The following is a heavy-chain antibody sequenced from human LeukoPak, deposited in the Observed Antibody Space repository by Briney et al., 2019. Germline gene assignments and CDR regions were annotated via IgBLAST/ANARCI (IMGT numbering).Heavy chain of an antibody. CDR2: IKSKTDGGTT. Sequence: GGSLRLSCAASGFTFSNARMSWVRQAPGKGLEWVGRIKSKTDGGTTDYAAPVKGRFTISRDDSKNTLYLQMNSLKTEDTAVYYCTTGGYCSSTSCYYYYGMDVWGQGTTVTVSS. V-gene: IGHV3-15*01. CDR1: GFTFSNAR. D-gene: IGHD2-2*01. J-gene: IGHJ6*02. CDR3: TTGGYCSSTSCYYYYGMDV.